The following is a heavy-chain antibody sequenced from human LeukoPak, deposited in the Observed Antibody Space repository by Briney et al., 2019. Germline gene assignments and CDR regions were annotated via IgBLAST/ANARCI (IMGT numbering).Heavy chain of an antibody. CDR2: ISSSSSYI. CDR1: GFTFSSYS. J-gene: IGHJ3*02. V-gene: IGHV3-21*04. Sequence: GGSLRLSCAASGFTFSSYSMNWVRQAPGKGLEWVSSISSSSSYIYYADSVKGRFTISRDNSKNTLYLQMNSLRAEDTAVYYCAKDCSSTSCYPTEDAFDIWGQGTMVTVSS. CDR3: AKDCSSTSCYPTEDAFDI. D-gene: IGHD2-2*01.